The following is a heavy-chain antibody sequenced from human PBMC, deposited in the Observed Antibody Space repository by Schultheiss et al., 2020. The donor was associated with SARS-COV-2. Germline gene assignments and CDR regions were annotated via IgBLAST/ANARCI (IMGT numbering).Heavy chain of an antibody. J-gene: IGHJ3*02. Sequence: GGSLRLSCAASGFSVTSDYMSWVRQAPGKGLEWVGRIRNKANSYTTDPAASVKGRFTISRDDSKNSLFLQMNSLKTEDTAVYYCAREQIAMVAFDIWGQGTMVTVSS. D-gene: IGHD5-18*01. CDR3: AREQIAMVAFDI. CDR2: IRNKANSYTT. V-gene: IGHV3-72*01. CDR1: GFSVTSDY.